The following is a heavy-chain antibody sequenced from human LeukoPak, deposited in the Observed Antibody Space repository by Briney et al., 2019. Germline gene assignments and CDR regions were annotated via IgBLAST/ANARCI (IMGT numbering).Heavy chain of an antibody. D-gene: IGHD3-10*01. CDR2: IYHSGGT. Sequence: PSETLSLTCAVPGYSLSSGHYWGWIRQPPGKGLEWIGSIYHSGGTYYNPSLKSRVTISVDTSKNQFSLKMKSVTAADTAVYYCAGFTPAVDYCSQGALVTVSS. V-gene: IGHV4-38-2*01. CDR1: GYSLSSGHY. J-gene: IGHJ4*02. CDR3: AGFTPAVDY.